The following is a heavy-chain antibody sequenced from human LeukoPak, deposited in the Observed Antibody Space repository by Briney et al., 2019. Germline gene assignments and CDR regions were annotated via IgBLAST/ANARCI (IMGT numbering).Heavy chain of an antibody. V-gene: IGHV1-24*01. Sequence: ASVKVPCKASGGTFSSYAISWVRQAPGQGLEWMGGFDPEDGETIYAQKFQGRVTMTEDTSTDTAYMELSSLRSEDTAVYYCATYLGLGIVVVPAAATYFDYWGQGTLVTVSS. D-gene: IGHD2-2*03. J-gene: IGHJ4*02. CDR1: GGTFSSYA. CDR2: FDPEDGET. CDR3: ATYLGLGIVVVPAAATYFDY.